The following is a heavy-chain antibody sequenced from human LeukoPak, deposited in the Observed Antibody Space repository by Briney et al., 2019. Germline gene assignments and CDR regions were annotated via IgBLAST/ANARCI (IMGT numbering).Heavy chain of an antibody. V-gene: IGHV1-46*01. CDR1: GYTFTLYY. D-gene: IGHD3-3*01. Sequence: ASVKVSCKASGYTFTLYYMHWVRQAPGQGLEWMGIINPSGGSTSYAQQFQGRVTITTDESTSTAYMELSSLRSEDTAVYYCARDGDYDFWSGPHNWFDPWGQGTLVTVSS. CDR3: ARDGDYDFWSGPHNWFDP. J-gene: IGHJ5*02. CDR2: INPSGGST.